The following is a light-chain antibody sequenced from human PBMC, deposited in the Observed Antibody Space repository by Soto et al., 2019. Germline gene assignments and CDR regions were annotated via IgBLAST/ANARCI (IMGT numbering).Light chain of an antibody. V-gene: IGLV2-14*03. CDR3: GSYTSATTWV. CDR2: RVI. Sequence: QSALTQPASMSGSPGQSITISCTGTSSDIGRYDYVSWYQQLPGKAPKLMIYRVINRPSGVSDRFSGSKSGNSASLSISGLHPDDEATYFCGSYTSATTWVFGGGTQLT. J-gene: IGLJ3*02. CDR1: SSDIGRYDY.